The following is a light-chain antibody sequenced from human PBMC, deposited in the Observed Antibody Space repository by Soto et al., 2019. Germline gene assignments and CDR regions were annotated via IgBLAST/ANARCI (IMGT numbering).Light chain of an antibody. CDR2: DVS. J-gene: IGKJ1*01. CDR1: QDIGDK. Sequence: EIVMTQSPAILSVSPGETGTLSCKACQDIGDKLAWYQQKPGQSPRLLMXDVSTRASAAPARFSGSGSGSEFTLTIRSLQSEDFASYFCQQYYHGRTFGQGTKVDSK. V-gene: IGKV3-15*01. CDR3: QQYYHGRT.